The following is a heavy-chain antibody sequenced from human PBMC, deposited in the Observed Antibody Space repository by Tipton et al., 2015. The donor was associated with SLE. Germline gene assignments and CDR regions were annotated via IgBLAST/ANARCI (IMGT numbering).Heavy chain of an antibody. J-gene: IGHJ4*02. CDR2: IRYDGTTT. Sequence: GSLRLSCAASGFSFSNYGMHWVRQAAGKGLEWVSFIRYDGTTTYYADSVKGRFTISRDNSKNILSLQMNTLRPEDTAVYYCVSPDSRGYYYTANWGQGTEVTVSS. V-gene: IGHV3-30*02. D-gene: IGHD3-22*01. CDR3: VSPDSRGYYYTAN. CDR1: GFSFSNYG.